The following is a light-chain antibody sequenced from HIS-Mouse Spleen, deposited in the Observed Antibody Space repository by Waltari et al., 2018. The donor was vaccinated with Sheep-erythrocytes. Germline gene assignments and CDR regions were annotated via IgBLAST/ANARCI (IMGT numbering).Light chain of an antibody. J-gene: IGLJ1*01. CDR1: SSDVGGYNY. Sequence: QSALTQPASVSGSPGQSITISCTRTSSDVGGYNYLSWYQQHPGKAPKLMIYEVSKRPSGVPDRFSGSKSGNTASLTVSGLQAEDEADYYCSSYAGSNNYVFGTGTKVTVL. V-gene: IGLV2-8*01. CDR3: SSYAGSNNYV. CDR2: EVS.